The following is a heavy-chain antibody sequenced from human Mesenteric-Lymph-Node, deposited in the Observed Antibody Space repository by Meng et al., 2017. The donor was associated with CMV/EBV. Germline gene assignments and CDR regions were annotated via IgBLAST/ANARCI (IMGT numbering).Heavy chain of an antibody. CDR2: INHSGST. CDR1: GGSFRGYY. J-gene: IGHJ4*02. Sequence: QGPLRQWGAGRLNPSGTLSLTCAVYGGSFRGYYWSWIRQPPGKGLEWIGEINHSGSTNYNPSLKSRVTISVDTSKNQFSLKLSSVTAADTAVYYCARHQRWLKSEGGFNYWGQGTLVTVSS. D-gene: IGHD4-23*01. CDR3: ARHQRWLKSEGGFNY. V-gene: IGHV4-34*02.